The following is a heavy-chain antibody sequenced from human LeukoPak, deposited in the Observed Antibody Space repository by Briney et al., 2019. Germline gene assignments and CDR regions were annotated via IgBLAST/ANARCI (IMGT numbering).Heavy chain of an antibody. CDR2: ISYDGSNK. CDR3: ARGFLEWLLYFDY. CDR1: GFTFSSYA. D-gene: IGHD3-3*01. Sequence: GGSLRLSCAASGFTFSSYAMYWIRQAPGKGLEWVAVISYDGSNKYYADSVKGRFTISRDNSKNTLYLQMNSLRAGDTAVYYCARGFLEWLLYFDYWGQGTLVTVSS. J-gene: IGHJ4*02. V-gene: IGHV3-30-3*01.